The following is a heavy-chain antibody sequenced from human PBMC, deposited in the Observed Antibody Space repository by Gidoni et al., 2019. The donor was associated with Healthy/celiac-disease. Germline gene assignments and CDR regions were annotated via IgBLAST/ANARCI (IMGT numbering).Heavy chain of an antibody. J-gene: IGHJ4*02. CDR2: ISYDGSNK. CDR3: AKDRSYGDYEPFDY. V-gene: IGHV3-30*18. CDR1: GFPFSCYG. Sequence: QVQLVESGGGVVQPGRSLRLSCAASGFPFSCYGMPWVRQAPGKGLEWVAVISYDGSNKYYADSVKGRFTISRDNSKNTLYLQMNSLRAEDTAVYYCAKDRSYGDYEPFDYWGQGTLVTVSS. D-gene: IGHD4-17*01.